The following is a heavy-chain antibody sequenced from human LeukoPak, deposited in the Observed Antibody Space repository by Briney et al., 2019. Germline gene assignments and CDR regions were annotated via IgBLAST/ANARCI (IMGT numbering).Heavy chain of an antibody. CDR2: IWYHGNDV. Sequence: GMSLTLSCSASGFTFGSYGMHGLPQAPGKGLEWVALIWYHGNDVDYADSVKGRFTISRDNSKNTLYLQMNSVRAEDTAVYFCARDFWNEPSKYFDYWGQGTLVTVSS. CDR3: ARDFWNEPSKYFDY. D-gene: IGHD3-3*01. CDR1: GFTFGSYG. J-gene: IGHJ4*02. V-gene: IGHV3-33*01.